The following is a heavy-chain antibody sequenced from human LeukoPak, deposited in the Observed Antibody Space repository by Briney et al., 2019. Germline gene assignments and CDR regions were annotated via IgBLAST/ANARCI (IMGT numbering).Heavy chain of an antibody. V-gene: IGHV3-9*01. CDR3: AKWGPYSSSLNSAFDI. Sequence: QPGGSLRVSCAASGFTISSNYMSWVRQAPGKGLEWVSGISWNSGSIGYADSVKGRFTISRDNAKNSLYLQMNSLRAEDTALYYCAKWGPYSSSLNSAFDIWGQGTMVTVSS. D-gene: IGHD6-6*01. J-gene: IGHJ3*02. CDR1: GFTISSNY. CDR2: ISWNSGSI.